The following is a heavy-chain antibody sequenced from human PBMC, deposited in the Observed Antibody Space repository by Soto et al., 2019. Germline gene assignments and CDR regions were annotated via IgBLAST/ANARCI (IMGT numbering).Heavy chain of an antibody. CDR1: GDSMSGYY. CDR2: IYYTGST. V-gene: IGHV4-59*01. J-gene: IGHJ4*02. D-gene: IGHD7-27*01. Sequence: SETLSLTCTVSGDSMSGYYWTWFRQPPGKGLEWIGYIYYTGSTKYNPSLKSRVTVSLDTSKNQFSLILNSLTAADTAVYYCARITRSPNSGYFDYWGQGALVT. CDR3: ARITRSPNSGYFDY.